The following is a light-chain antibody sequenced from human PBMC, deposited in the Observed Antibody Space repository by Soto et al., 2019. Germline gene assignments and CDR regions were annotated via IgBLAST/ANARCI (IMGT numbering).Light chain of an antibody. Sequence: EIVMTQSPATLSVSPGERATLSCRASQSVSSNLAWYQQKPGQAPRLLIYGASTRATGIPARFSGSRSGTEFTLTISSLQSEGFAVYYCQQYNNWPPTCGQGPRLEI. V-gene: IGKV3-15*01. CDR3: QQYNNWPPT. CDR1: QSVSSN. CDR2: GAS. J-gene: IGKJ5*01.